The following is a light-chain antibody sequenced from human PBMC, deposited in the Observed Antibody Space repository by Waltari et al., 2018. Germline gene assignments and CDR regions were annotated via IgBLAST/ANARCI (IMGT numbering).Light chain of an antibody. CDR3: MQSIQMPLT. CDR1: QSLLHTDGKRY. Sequence: DIVMTQTPVSLSVTPGQPASISCKSSQSLLHTDGKRYLYWYLKKPGQPPQLLIHEVSKRFSGVPDRFSGSGSGTDFTLKISRVEAEDVGVYYCMQSIQMPLTFGGGTKVEIK. CDR2: EVS. J-gene: IGKJ4*01. V-gene: IGKV2D-29*01.